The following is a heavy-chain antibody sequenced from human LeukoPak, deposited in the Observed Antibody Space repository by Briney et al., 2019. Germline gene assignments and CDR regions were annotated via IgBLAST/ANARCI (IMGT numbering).Heavy chain of an antibody. V-gene: IGHV3-23*01. CDR2: LSGSGDGT. CDR3: AKNEGWELHQYNLDV. CDR1: GFPFSGFA. Sequence: PGGSLRLSCAASGFPFSGFAMSWVRQAPGKGLQWVSTLSGSGDGTYFADALKGRFTISRDNSKNTLYLQMNSLRADDTAVYYCAKNEGWELHQYNLDVWGTGTAVTVSS. D-gene: IGHD1-26*01. J-gene: IGHJ6*03.